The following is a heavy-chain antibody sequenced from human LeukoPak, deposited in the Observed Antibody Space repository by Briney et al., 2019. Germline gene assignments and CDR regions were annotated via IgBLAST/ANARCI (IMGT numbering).Heavy chain of an antibody. D-gene: IGHD6-19*01. V-gene: IGHV3-20*04. CDR2: INWNGGRT. CDR1: GFTFDDYG. Sequence: GGSLRLFCAASGFTFDDYGMSWVRQAPGKGLEWVSRINWNGGRTGYADSVEGRFTISRDNAKNSLYLQMNSLRAEDTAVYYCARLIAVAGTIWGQGTLVTVSS. CDR3: ARLIAVAGTI. J-gene: IGHJ4*02.